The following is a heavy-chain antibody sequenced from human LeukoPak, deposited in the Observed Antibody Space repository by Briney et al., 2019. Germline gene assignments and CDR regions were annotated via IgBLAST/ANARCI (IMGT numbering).Heavy chain of an antibody. V-gene: IGHV4-31*03. D-gene: IGHD1-26*01. Sequence: PSETLSLTCTVSGGSITREAYYWTWIRHHPGKGLEWIGYVYYSGSTYYNPSLKSRVTISLDMSQNQFSLRLSSATAADTAVYYCARDLGRYNYFDSWGQGTLVIASS. CDR2: VYYSGST. CDR3: ARDLGRYNYFDS. CDR1: GGSITREAYY. J-gene: IGHJ4*02.